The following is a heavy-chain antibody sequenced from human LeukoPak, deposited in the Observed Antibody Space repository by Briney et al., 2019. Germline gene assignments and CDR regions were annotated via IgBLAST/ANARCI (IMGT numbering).Heavy chain of an antibody. Sequence: ASVKVSCKASGYTFTGYYMHWVRQATGQGLEWMGWMNPNSGNTGYAQKFQGRVTMTRNTSISTAYMELSSLRSEDTAVYYCARAALRYSGSYWFDPWGRGTLVTVSS. CDR1: GYTFTGYY. V-gene: IGHV1-8*02. CDR3: ARAALRYSGSYWFDP. D-gene: IGHD1-26*01. J-gene: IGHJ5*02. CDR2: MNPNSGNT.